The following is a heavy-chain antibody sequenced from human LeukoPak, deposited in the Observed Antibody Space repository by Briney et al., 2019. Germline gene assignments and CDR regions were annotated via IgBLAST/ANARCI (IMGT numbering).Heavy chain of an antibody. V-gene: IGHV4-59*08. CDR3: ARHSGAAARYGMDV. CDR1: GGSISSYY. J-gene: IGHJ6*02. Sequence: SDTLSLTCTVTGGSISSYYWSWIRQPPGQGLEWIGYIYYSGSTNYNPSLKSRVTISVDTSKNQFSLKLSSVTAADTAVYYCARHSGAAARYGMDVWGQGTTVTASS. CDR2: IYYSGST. D-gene: IGHD6-13*01.